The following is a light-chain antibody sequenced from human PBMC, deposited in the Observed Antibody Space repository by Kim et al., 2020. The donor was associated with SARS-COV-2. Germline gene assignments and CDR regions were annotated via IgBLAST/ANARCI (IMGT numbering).Light chain of an antibody. CDR3: SSYTSGSTWV. J-gene: IGLJ3*02. CDR1: SSDVGGYNF. CDR2: DVS. Sequence: GQSITGSCTGTSSDVGGYNFVSWYQQHPGKAPKLMIYDVSKRPSGVSNRFSGSKSGNTASLTISGLQAEDEADYYCSSYTSGSTWVFGGGTKLTVL. V-gene: IGLV2-14*04.